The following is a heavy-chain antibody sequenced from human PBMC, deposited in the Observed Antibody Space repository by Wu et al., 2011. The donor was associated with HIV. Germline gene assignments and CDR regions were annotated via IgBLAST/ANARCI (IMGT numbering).Heavy chain of an antibody. J-gene: IGHJ3*02. CDR2: IIPIFGAA. CDR1: GGTFSSYA. V-gene: IGHV1-69*06. Sequence: QVQLVQSGAEVEKPGSSVKVSCKTSGGTFSSYAISWVRQAPGQGLEWMGRIIPIFGAANYTQKFQGTVTITADKSTNTAYMELNSLRSEDTAIYYXARQEKGRLFDIWGQGTMVTVSS. CDR3: ARQEKGRLFDI.